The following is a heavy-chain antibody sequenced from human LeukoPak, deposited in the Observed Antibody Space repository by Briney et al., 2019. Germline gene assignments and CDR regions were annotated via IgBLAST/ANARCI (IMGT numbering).Heavy chain of an antibody. V-gene: IGHV4-34*01. D-gene: IGHD3-10*01. CDR3: ARKGITMVRGVSYYYYYGMDV. J-gene: IGHJ6*02. Sequence: SETLSLTCAVYGGSFSGYYWSRIRQPPGKGLEWIGEINHSGSTNYNPSLKSRVTISVDTSKNQFSLKLSSVTAADTAVYYCARKGITMVRGVSYYYYYGMDVWGQGTTVTVSS. CDR1: GGSFSGYY. CDR2: INHSGST.